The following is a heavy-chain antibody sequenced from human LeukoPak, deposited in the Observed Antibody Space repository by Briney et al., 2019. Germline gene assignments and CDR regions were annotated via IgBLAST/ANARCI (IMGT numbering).Heavy chain of an antibody. CDR3: ARGRGSSIDY. J-gene: IGHJ4*02. Sequence: SETLSLTCAVYGGSFSGYYWSWVRQPPGKGLEWIGEINHSGSTNYNPSLKSRVTISVDTSKNQFSLKLSSVTAADTAVYYCARGRGSSIDYWGQGTLVTVSS. D-gene: IGHD6-6*01. CDR2: INHSGST. CDR1: GGSFSGYY. V-gene: IGHV4-34*01.